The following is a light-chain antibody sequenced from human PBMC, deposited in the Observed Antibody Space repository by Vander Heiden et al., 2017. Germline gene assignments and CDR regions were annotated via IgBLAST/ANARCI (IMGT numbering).Light chain of an antibody. Sequence: DIQMTQSPPTLSASVGDRVTITCRASQSISSWLAWYQQKPGKAPKLLIYKASSLESGVPSRFRASGSGTEFTLTIISLQPDDFATYYCGQDARGWTFGQGTKVEIK. CDR2: KAS. V-gene: IGKV1-5*03. CDR3: GQDARGWT. J-gene: IGKJ1*01. CDR1: QSISSW.